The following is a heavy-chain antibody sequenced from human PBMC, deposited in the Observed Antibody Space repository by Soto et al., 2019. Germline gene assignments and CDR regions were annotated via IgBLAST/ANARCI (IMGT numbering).Heavy chain of an antibody. CDR3: ARPTYSDDPNYYGTDV. V-gene: IGHV5-51*01. CDR2: IYAADSES. J-gene: IGHJ6*02. D-gene: IGHD6-13*01. Sequence: PGESLKISCKGSGYRFTSYWIAWVRQKPGKGLEWMGTIYAADSESKYSPSFQGQVSFSADKSNNTAHLHWSSLKASDTATYFCARPTYSDDPNYYGTDVWGQGTTVPVSS. CDR1: GYRFTSYW.